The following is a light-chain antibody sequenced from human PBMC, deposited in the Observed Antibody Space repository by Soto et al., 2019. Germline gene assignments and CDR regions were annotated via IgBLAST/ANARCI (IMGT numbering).Light chain of an antibody. Sequence: EIVMTQSPATLSVSPGERATLSCRASQRVSSNLAWYQQKPGQAPRLLIFGASTRATGIPARFSGSGSGTEFTLTIRSLQSEDFAVYYCQQYNNWPGTFGQGTKLEI. CDR2: GAS. V-gene: IGKV3-15*01. CDR1: QRVSSN. J-gene: IGKJ2*02. CDR3: QQYNNWPGT.